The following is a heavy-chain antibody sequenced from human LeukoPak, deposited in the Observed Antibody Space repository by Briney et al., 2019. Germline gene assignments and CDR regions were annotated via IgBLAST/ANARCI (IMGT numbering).Heavy chain of an antibody. Sequence: GGSLRLSCAASGFTFSAYTLNWVRQAPGKGLEWVSYIGSSSSPIYYADSVKGRFTISRDNAKNSLYLQMDSLRAEDTAVYYCARDQAYSFDYWGQGTLVTVSS. D-gene: IGHD4-11*01. CDR3: ARDQAYSFDY. J-gene: IGHJ4*02. CDR2: IGSSSSPI. V-gene: IGHV3-48*01. CDR1: GFTFSAYT.